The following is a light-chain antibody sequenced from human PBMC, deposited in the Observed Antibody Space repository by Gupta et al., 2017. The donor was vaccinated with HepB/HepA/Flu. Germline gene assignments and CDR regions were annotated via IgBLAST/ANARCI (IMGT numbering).Light chain of an antibody. CDR2: DNN. CDR1: SSNIGNNY. J-gene: IGLJ2*01. V-gene: IGLV1-51*01. Sequence: QSVLTQPPSVSAAPGQRVTISCSGSSSNIGNNYVSWYQRLPGTAPKLLIYDNNKRPSGIPDRFSGSQSGTLATLGITGLQTGDEADYYCGTWDSSLSAGVFGGGTKLTVL. CDR3: GTWDSSLSAGV.